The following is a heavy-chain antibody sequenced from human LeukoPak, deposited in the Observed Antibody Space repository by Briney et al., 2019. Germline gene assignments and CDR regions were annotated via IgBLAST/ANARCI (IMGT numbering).Heavy chain of an antibody. CDR3: ARVMDTAMGVFDY. V-gene: IGHV3-48*03. D-gene: IGHD5-18*01. Sequence: PGGSLRLSCAAAGFTFSSDEMNWVRQAPGKGLEWVSYISSSGSTIYYADSVKGRFTISRDNAKNSLYLQMNSLRAEDTAVYYCARVMDTAMGVFDYWGQGTLVTVSS. J-gene: IGHJ4*02. CDR1: GFTFSSDE. CDR2: ISSSGSTI.